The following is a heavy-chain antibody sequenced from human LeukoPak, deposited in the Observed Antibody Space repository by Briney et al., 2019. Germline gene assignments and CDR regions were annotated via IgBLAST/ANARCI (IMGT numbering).Heavy chain of an antibody. V-gene: IGHV3-21*06. Sequence: GRSLRLSCAASGFTFSTYGMNWVRQAPGKGLEWVSSISDTSDISYADSVKGRFTVSRDNAKSSVFLQMNSLRVEDTAVYYCARDRGARGRGLAWGQGTLVSVSS. J-gene: IGHJ4*02. CDR1: GFTFSTYG. CDR2: ISDTSDI. D-gene: IGHD3-10*01. CDR3: ARDRGARGRGLA.